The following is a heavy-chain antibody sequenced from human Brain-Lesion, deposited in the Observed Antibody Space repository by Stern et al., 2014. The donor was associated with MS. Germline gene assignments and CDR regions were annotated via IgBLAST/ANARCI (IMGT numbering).Heavy chain of an antibody. CDR3: ATYYYDSTGYNDF. V-gene: IGHV1-2*04. CDR2: IKPKSGGP. D-gene: IGHD3-22*01. J-gene: IGHJ4*02. Sequence: MQLVQSGAEVKKPGASVKVSCKASGYTFTGYYMHWVRQAPGQGLEWMGWIKPKSGGPNYAQKFQGWVTMTRDTSINTAYMELSRLRSDDTAVYYCATYYYDSTGYNDFWGQGTLVTVSS. CDR1: GYTFTGYY.